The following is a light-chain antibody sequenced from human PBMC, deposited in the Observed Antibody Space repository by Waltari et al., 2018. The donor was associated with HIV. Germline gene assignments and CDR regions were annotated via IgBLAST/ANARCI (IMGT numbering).Light chain of an antibody. CDR3: QSFNDNNEWV. Sequence: NFILTQTHSVSASPGETDIISCTRCRGSIASDFVHLFQQPPGPAPTTIIYEDNQRASGIPDRFSGSIDTSSTSASLTISGLKAEDEADYYCQSFNDNNEWVFGGGTKVTVL. CDR1: RGSIASDF. J-gene: IGLJ3*02. V-gene: IGLV6-57*03. CDR2: EDN.